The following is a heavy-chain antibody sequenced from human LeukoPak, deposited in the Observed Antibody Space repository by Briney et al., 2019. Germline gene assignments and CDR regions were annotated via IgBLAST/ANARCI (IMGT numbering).Heavy chain of an antibody. V-gene: IGHV3-23*01. CDR1: GFTFSNYA. J-gene: IGHJ4*02. Sequence: PGGSLRLSCAASGFTFSNYAMSWVRQAPGKGLEWVSAISGSGGSTYYADSVKGRFTISRDNSKNTLYLQMNSLRAEDTAVYYCAKHSSYYDSSGYYNFDHWGQGTLVTVSS. CDR2: ISGSGGST. CDR3: AKHSSYYDSSGYYNFDH. D-gene: IGHD3-22*01.